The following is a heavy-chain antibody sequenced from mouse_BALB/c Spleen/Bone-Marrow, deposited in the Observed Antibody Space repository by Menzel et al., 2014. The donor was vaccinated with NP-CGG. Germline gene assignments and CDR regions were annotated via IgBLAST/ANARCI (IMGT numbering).Heavy chain of an antibody. V-gene: IGHV1S127*01. CDR2: IDPSDSET. Sequence: QVQLQQSGPQLVRPGASVKISCKASGYSFTSYWMHWVKQRPGQGLEWIGMIDPSDSETRLNQKFKDKATLTVDKSSSTAYMQLNSPTSEDSAVYYCASPSDGNPFAYWGQGTLVTVSA. J-gene: IGHJ3*01. D-gene: IGHD2-1*01. CDR3: ASPSDGNPFAY. CDR1: GYSFTSYW.